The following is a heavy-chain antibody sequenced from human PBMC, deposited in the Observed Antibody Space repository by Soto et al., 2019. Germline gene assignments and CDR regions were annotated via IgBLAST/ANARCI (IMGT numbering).Heavy chain of an antibody. V-gene: IGHV1-18*04. D-gene: IGHD1-26*01. CDR1: GYTFTSYG. J-gene: IGHJ5*02. CDR3: ARHEPFKWGIVGSTNWFDP. CDR2: ISAYNGNT. Sequence: GXSVKLSCKASGYTFTSYGIIWVRQAPGQGLEWMGWISAYNGNTNYAQKLQGRVTMTTDTSTSTAYMELRSLRSDDTAVYYCARHEPFKWGIVGSTNWFDPWGQGTLVTVSS.